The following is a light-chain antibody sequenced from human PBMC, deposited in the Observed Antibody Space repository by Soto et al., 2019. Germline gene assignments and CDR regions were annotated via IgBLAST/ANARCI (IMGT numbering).Light chain of an antibody. CDR2: ATS. CDR1: QSIGNY. CDR3: QQYGSSQFT. Sequence: EVVLTQSPATLSLSPGEGATLSCRASQSIGNYLAWYQQKPGQAPRLLIYATSNRATGIPARFSGSGSGTDFTLTISRLEPEDFAVYYCQQYGSSQFTFGPGTKVDIK. J-gene: IGKJ3*01. V-gene: IGKV3-20*01.